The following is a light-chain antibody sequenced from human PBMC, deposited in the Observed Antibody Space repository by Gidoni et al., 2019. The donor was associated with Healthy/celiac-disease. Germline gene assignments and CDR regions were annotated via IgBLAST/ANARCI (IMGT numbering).Light chain of an antibody. CDR2: DNN. Sequence: QSVLTQPPSVSAAPGQKVTISCSGSSSNIGNNYVSWYQQLPATAPKLLIYDNNKRPSGIPDRFSGSKSGTSATLGITGLQTGDEADYYCGTWDSSLSAGGVVFGGGTKLTVL. CDR3: GTWDSSLSAGGVV. CDR1: SSNIGNNY. V-gene: IGLV1-51*01. J-gene: IGLJ2*01.